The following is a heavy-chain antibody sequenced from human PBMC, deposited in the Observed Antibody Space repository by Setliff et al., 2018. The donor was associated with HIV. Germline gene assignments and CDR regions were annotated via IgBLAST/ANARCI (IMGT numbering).Heavy chain of an antibody. D-gene: IGHD5-12*01. CDR2: IYTSGSTSGST. J-gene: IGHJ3*02. CDR1: GGSISRGDYY. CDR3: AREAWRRSADGYTYKADVFDI. V-gene: IGHV4-61*09. Sequence: PSETLSLTCTVSGGSISRGDYYWNWIRQPAGKGLEWIGHIYTSGSTSGSTYYNPSLKSRVTMSVDTSKNQFSLKLKSVTAADTAVYYCAREAWRRSADGYTYKADVFDIWGQGTMVTVSS.